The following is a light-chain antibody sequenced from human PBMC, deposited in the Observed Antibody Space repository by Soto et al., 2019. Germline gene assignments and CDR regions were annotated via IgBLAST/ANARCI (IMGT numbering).Light chain of an antibody. Sequence: DIPMTQSPSSLSASVGDRVTITCRASQSISTFLNWYQQKPGKAPKFLIFAASSLQSGVPSRFSGSGSGTDVTLTISSLQPEDFATYFCQQSYSTPYTFGQGTKLEIK. CDR1: QSISTF. CDR3: QQSYSTPYT. CDR2: AAS. J-gene: IGKJ2*01. V-gene: IGKV1-39*01.